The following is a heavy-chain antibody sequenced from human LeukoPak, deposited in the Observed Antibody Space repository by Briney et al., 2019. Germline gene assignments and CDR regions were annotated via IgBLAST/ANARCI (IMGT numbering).Heavy chain of an antibody. D-gene: IGHD6-13*01. Sequence: GGSLRLSCAASGFTFSSYTMNWLRQAPGKGLECVSYINSRGSTISYADSVKGRFTISRDNAKNSLYLQMNSLRAEDTAVYYCARYWSSWSADFWGQGTLVTVSS. CDR3: ARYWSSWSADF. J-gene: IGHJ4*02. CDR2: INSRGSTI. V-gene: IGHV3-48*01. CDR1: GFTFSSYT.